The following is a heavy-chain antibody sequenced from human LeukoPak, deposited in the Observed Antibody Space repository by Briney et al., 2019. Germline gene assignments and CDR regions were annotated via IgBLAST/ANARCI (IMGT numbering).Heavy chain of an antibody. Sequence: ASVKVSCKASGYTFTGYYMHWVRQAPGQGLEWMGWINPNSGGTNYAQKFQGRVTMTRDTSNSTAYMELSRLRSDDTAVYYCARDAELLWFGELSSRWFDYWGQGTLVAVSS. J-gene: IGHJ4*02. CDR1: GYTFTGYY. CDR2: INPNSGGT. CDR3: ARDAELLWFGELSSRWFDY. D-gene: IGHD3-10*01. V-gene: IGHV1-2*02.